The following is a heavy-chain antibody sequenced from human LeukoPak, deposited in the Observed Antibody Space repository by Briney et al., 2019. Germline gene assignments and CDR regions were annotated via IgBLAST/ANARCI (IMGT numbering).Heavy chain of an antibody. V-gene: IGHV3-23*01. CDR3: AKGLSIAATGGY. J-gene: IGHJ4*02. CDR2: ISGSGGST. D-gene: IGHD6-6*01. CDR1: GFTFSSYA. Sequence: GGPVTLSCGASGFTFSSYAMMWLAQAPGEAREWVSAISGSGGSTYYADSVKGRFTISRDNSKNTLYLQMNSLRAEDTAVYYCAKGLSIAATGGYWGQGTLVTVSS.